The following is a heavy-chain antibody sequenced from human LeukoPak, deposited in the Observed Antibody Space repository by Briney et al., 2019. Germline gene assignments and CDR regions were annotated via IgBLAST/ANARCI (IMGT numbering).Heavy chain of an antibody. D-gene: IGHD5-18*01. CDR3: AKGGYSYGSLDY. CDR1: GFTFSSYA. CDR2: ISGSGGST. V-gene: IGHV3-23*01. J-gene: IGHJ4*02. Sequence: PGASLRLSCAASGFTFSSYAMSWVRQAPGKGLEWVSAISGSGGSTYYADSVKGRSTISRDNFKNTLYLQMNSLRAEDTAVYYCAKGGYSYGSLDYWGQGTLVTVSS.